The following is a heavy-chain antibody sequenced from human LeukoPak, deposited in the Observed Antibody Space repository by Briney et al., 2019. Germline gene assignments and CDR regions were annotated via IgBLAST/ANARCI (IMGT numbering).Heavy chain of an antibody. Sequence: KYXSWXRQAPGKGLEWVSLIYNGGKTHYTDSVKGRFTVSRDDSKNKLFLQMKSIDIEHTAVYYCARERDWPIALGGVIVIPQFDYWGQGALVTVSS. CDR3: ARERDWPIALGGVIVIPQFDY. J-gene: IGHJ4*02. D-gene: IGHD3-16*02. V-gene: IGHV3-53*01. CDR2: IYNGGKT. CDR1: KY.